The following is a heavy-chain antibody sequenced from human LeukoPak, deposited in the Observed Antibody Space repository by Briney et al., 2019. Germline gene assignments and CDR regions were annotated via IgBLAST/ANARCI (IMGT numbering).Heavy chain of an antibody. CDR3: ARGYISWNYLGYYYYYMDV. Sequence: SETLSLTCTVSGGSISTYYWSWIRQPPGKGLEWIGYIYYSGTTNYNPSLKSRVTISVDTSKNQFSLRLTSVTAADTAVYYCARGYISWNYLGYYYYYMDVWGKGTTVTISS. CDR2: IYYSGTT. V-gene: IGHV4-59*01. CDR1: GGSISTYY. D-gene: IGHD1-7*01. J-gene: IGHJ6*03.